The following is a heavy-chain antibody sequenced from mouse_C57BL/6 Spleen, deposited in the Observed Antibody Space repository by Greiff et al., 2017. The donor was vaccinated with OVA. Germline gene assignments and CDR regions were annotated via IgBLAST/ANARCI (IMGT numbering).Heavy chain of an antibody. J-gene: IGHJ2*01. D-gene: IGHD1-3*01. Sequence: QVQLQQSGAELVRPGASVKMSCKASGYTFTNYWIGWVKQRPGHGLEWIGDIYPGGGYPNYNQQFKGKATLTVDKSSSTAYMQLSSLTSEDSAIYSCSGGGVYVNCFDYWGQGTTLTVSS. CDR1: GYTFTNYW. CDR2: IYPGGGYP. V-gene: IGHV1-63*01. CDR3: SGGGVYVNCFDY.